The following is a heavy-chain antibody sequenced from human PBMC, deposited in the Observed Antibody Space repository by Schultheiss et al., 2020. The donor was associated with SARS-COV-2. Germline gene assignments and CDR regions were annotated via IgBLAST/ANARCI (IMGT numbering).Heavy chain of an antibody. D-gene: IGHD1-7*01. CDR1: GFTFSSYS. Sequence: GGSLRLSCAASGFTFSSYSMNWVRQAPGKGLEWVSGVSWNGSRTHYADSVKGRFIISRDNSKNTLYLQMNSLRAEDTAVYYCAKPFRTTGYFDYWGQGTLVTVSS. CDR2: VSWNGSRT. CDR3: AKPFRTTGYFDY. J-gene: IGHJ4*02. V-gene: IGHV3-19*01.